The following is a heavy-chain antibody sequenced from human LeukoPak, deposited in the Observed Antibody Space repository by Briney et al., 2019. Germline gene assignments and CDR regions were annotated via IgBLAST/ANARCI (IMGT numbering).Heavy chain of an antibody. CDR1: GFTFNNYA. D-gene: IGHD6-6*01. J-gene: IGHJ4*02. CDR2: ISYDEMNK. CDR3: ARDKGTSYLSSFDY. V-gene: IGHV3-30*04. Sequence: GGSLRLSCAASGFTFNNYALYWVRQAPGKVLQWVALISYDEMNKYYSDSVKGRFTISRDNSKNTLYLQMNSLRAADTAVYYCARDKGTSYLSSFDYWGQGTLVTVSS.